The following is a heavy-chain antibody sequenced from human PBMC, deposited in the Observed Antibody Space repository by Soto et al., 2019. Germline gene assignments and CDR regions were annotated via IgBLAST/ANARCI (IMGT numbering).Heavy chain of an antibody. Sequence: QVQLVQSGAEVKKPGASVTVSCKTSGYPFSNYGINWVRQAPGQGLEWMGWIRGYNGNTNYAQTVQGRVTMTTDTSTGTVYMELRSLKSDDTAIYYCSRFIMVGGWFDPNYYHGMDVWGQGTTVTVSS. V-gene: IGHV1-18*01. CDR3: SRFIMVGGWFDPNYYHGMDV. J-gene: IGHJ6*02. D-gene: IGHD6-19*01. CDR1: GYPFSNYG. CDR2: IRGYNGNT.